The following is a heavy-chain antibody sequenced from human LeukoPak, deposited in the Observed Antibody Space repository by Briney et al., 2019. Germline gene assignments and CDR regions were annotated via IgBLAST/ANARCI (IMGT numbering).Heavy chain of an antibody. CDR3: ARSPVMYGEFGGRFDP. V-gene: IGHV4-59*12. D-gene: IGHD4-17*01. Sequence: SETLSLTCTVSGGSINNYYWSWIRQRLRERLEWRCRITYSGSTNYNPSPKSRVTISVDTSSNQFSLKLSSVTAVDTAMYYCARSPVMYGEFGGRFDPWGQGALVTVSS. CDR1: GGSINNYY. J-gene: IGHJ5*02. CDR2: ITYSGST.